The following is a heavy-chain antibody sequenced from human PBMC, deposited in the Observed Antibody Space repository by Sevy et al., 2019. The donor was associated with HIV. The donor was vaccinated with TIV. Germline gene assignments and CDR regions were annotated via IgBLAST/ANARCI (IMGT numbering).Heavy chain of an antibody. CDR2: ILHDGNYK. CDR3: ARLFSCGGDCYYLDY. CDR1: GFTFSNYD. J-gene: IGHJ4*02. D-gene: IGHD2-21*02. V-gene: IGHV3-30-3*01. Sequence: GGSLRLSCAASGFTFSNYDMHWVRQAPGKGLEWVAVILHDGNYKNYADSVKDRFTISRDDFKNTLYLQMSSLRPEDTAVYFCARLFSCGGDCYYLDYWGQGALVTVSS.